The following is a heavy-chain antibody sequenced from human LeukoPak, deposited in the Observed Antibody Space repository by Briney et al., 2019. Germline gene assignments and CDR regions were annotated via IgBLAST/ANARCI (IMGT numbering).Heavy chain of an antibody. D-gene: IGHD6-13*01. CDR3: AREEAAAKDY. Sequence: GGSLRLSCAASGFTFSSYSMNWVRQAPGKGLEWVSSISSSSSYIYYADSVKGRFTTSRDNAKNSLYLQMNSLRAEDTAVYYCAREEAAAKDYWGQGTLATVSS. CDR2: ISSSSSYI. V-gene: IGHV3-21*01. J-gene: IGHJ4*02. CDR1: GFTFSSYS.